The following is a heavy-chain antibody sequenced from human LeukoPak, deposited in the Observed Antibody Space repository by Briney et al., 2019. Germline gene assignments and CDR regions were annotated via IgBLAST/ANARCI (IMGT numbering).Heavy chain of an antibody. CDR1: GFTFSSYA. V-gene: IGHV3-23*01. J-gene: IGHJ4*02. D-gene: IGHD6-19*01. CDR3: AKDRRSQWLVQDY. Sequence: GGSLRLSCAASGFTFSSYAMSWVRQAPGKGLEWVSAISVSGGSTYYADSVKGRFTISRDNSKNTRYLQMNSLRAEDTAVYYCAKDRRSQWLVQDYWGQGTLVTVSS. CDR2: ISVSGGST.